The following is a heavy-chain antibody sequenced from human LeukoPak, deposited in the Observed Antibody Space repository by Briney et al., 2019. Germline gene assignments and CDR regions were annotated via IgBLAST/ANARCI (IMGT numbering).Heavy chain of an antibody. D-gene: IGHD4-17*01. CDR2: ISYDGTEK. CDR1: GLSFSSYA. Sequence: GSSLRLSCAASGLSFSSYAMHWVRQAPGKGLEWVAVISYDGTEKYYGDSVKGRFTISRDNSKNTLYLQMNSLRAEDTALYYCARDGHGVPLDYWGQGTLVTVSS. CDR3: ARDGHGVPLDY. J-gene: IGHJ4*02. V-gene: IGHV3-30-3*01.